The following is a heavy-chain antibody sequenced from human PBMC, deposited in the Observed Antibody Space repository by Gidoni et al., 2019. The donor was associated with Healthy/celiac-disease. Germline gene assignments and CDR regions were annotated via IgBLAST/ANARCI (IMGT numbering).Heavy chain of an antibody. D-gene: IGHD4-17*01. CDR3: ATLGSDDGDYIDAFDI. CDR2: IYYSGST. Sequence: QAQLQESRSGLVKPSETLSLTCTLSVGYISSYYWRWIRQPPGKGLEWIGYIYYSGSTNYNPSLKSRVTISVDTSKNQFSLKLSYVTAADTAVYYCATLGSDDGDYIDAFDIWGQGTMVTVSS. J-gene: IGHJ3*02. CDR1: VGYISSYY. V-gene: IGHV4-59*01.